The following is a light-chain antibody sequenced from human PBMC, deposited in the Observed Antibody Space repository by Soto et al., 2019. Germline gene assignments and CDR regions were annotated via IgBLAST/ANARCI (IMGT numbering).Light chain of an antibody. CDR2: DAS. V-gene: IGKV1-5*01. CDR3: QQYKSYPHT. CDR1: QSISSW. J-gene: IGKJ2*01. Sequence: DIQMTQSPSTPSASVGDRVTITCRASQSISSWLAWYQQKPGKAPKLLIYDASSLESGVPSRFSGRGSGPEFTLTISSLQPDDFATYYCQQYKSYPHTFGQGTKLEIK.